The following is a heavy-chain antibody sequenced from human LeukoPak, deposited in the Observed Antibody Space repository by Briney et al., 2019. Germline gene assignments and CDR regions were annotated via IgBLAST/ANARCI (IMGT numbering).Heavy chain of an antibody. D-gene: IGHD4/OR15-4a*01. V-gene: IGHV3-7*03. CDR2: IKQDGSEK. J-gene: IGHJ4*02. CDR1: GFTFSSYW. CDR3: ARVDSGHTLDY. Sequence: GGSLRLSCAASGFTFSSYWMSWVRQAPGKGLEWVASIKQDGSEKYYVDSVKGRFTISRDNAKNSLYPQMNSLRAEDTAVYYCARVDSGHTLDYWGQGTLVTVPS.